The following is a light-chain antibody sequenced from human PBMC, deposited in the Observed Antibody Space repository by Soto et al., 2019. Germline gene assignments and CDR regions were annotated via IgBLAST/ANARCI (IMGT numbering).Light chain of an antibody. CDR3: EAWDNSLNSVV. V-gene: IGLV1-44*01. CDR1: SSNIGSNT. J-gene: IGLJ2*01. CDR2: SNN. Sequence: QSVLTQPPSASGTPGQRVTISCSGSSSNIGSNTVNWYQQLPGTAPKLLIYSNNQRPSGTPDRFSGSKSGTSASLAISGLQCGEAADYYCEAWDNSLNSVVFGGGTQRAVL.